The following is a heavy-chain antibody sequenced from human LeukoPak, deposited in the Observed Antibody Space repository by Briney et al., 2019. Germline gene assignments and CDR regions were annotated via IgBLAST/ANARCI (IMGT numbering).Heavy chain of an antibody. CDR3: ARDQPKHKYSYYYYYYMDV. Sequence: PGGSLRLSCAASGFTFSSYSMNWVRQAPGKGLEWVSYISSSSTIYYAGSVKGRFTISRDNAKNSLYLQMNSLRAEDTAVYYCARDQPKHKYSYYYYYYMDVWGKGTTVTVSS. J-gene: IGHJ6*03. D-gene: IGHD5-18*01. CDR1: GFTFSSYS. V-gene: IGHV3-48*01. CDR2: ISSSSTI.